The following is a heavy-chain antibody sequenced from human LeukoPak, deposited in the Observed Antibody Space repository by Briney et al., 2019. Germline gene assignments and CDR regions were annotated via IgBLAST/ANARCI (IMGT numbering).Heavy chain of an antibody. CDR2: INPNSGGT. V-gene: IGHV1-2*06. J-gene: IGHJ4*02. D-gene: IGHD6-19*01. CDR1: GYTFTGYY. CDR3: ASVYSTGWYFDY. Sequence: RASVKVSCKASGYTFTGYYMHWVRQAPAQGLEWMGRINPNSGGTNYAQNFQGRVTLTRDTSISTAYMELSRLRSDDTAVYYCASVYSTGWYFDYWGQGTLVTVSS.